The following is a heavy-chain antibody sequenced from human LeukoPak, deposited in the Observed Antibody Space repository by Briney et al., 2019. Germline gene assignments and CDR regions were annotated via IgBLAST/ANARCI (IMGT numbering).Heavy chain of an antibody. Sequence: ASVKVSCKASGYTFTTYAMNWVRQAPGQGLEWMGWINTNTGNPAYAQGFTGRFVFSLDTSVSTAYLQISSLKAEDTAVYYCARAYQPLGGLSFPDSWGQGTLVTVSS. V-gene: IGHV7-4-1*02. CDR3: ARAYQPLGGLSFPDS. CDR2: INTNTGNP. D-gene: IGHD3-16*02. J-gene: IGHJ5*01. CDR1: GYTFTTYA.